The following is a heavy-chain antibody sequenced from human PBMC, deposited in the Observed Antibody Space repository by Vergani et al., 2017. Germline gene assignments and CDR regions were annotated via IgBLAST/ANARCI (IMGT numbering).Heavy chain of an antibody. V-gene: IGHV3-11*05. Sequence: QVQLVESGGGLVKPGGSLRLSCAASGFTFSDYYMSWIRQAPGKGLEWVSYISSSSSYTNYADSVKGRFTISRDNAKNSLYLQMNSLRAEDTAVYYCARAQYSSGWSYYYYYGMDVWGQGTTVTVSS. D-gene: IGHD6-19*01. CDR2: ISSSSSYT. CDR1: GFTFSDYY. J-gene: IGHJ6*02. CDR3: ARAQYSSGWSYYYYYGMDV.